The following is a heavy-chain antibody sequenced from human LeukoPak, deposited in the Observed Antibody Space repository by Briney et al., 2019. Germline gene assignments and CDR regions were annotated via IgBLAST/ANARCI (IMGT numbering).Heavy chain of an antibody. Sequence: SGGSLRLSCAASGFTVSSNYMSWVRQAPGKGLEWVSVIYSGGSTYYADSVKGRFTISRDNSKNTLYLQMNCLRAEDTAVYYCAREGTLGYCSGGSCWSWFDPWGQGTLVTVSS. D-gene: IGHD2-15*01. V-gene: IGHV3-53*01. CDR2: IYSGGST. CDR1: GFTVSSNY. CDR3: AREGTLGYCSGGSCWSWFDP. J-gene: IGHJ5*02.